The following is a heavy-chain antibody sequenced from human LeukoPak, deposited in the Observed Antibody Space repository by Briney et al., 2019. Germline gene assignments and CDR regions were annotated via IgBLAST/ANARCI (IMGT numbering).Heavy chain of an antibody. CDR1: GFTFSGFW. CDR3: SRDRLGGLDL. CDR2: ISFDGSDA. J-gene: IGHJ5*02. D-gene: IGHD5-12*01. Sequence: PGRSLRLSCAASGFTFSGFWMHWVRQAPGKGLVWVSCISFDGSDATYADSVKGRFTISRDNAKNTLHLQMDSLTVEDTAVYYCSRDRLGGLDLWGQGTLVTVSS. V-gene: IGHV3-74*01.